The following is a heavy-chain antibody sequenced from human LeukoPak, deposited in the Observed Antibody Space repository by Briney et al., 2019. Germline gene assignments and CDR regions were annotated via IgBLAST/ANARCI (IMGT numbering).Heavy chain of an antibody. D-gene: IGHD7-27*01. CDR3: TTLNWGDAFDI. Sequence: GGSLRLSCAASGFTLSSYWMSWVRQAPGKGLEWVANIKQDGSEKYYVDSVKGRFTISRDNAKNSLYLQMNSLRAEDTAVYYCTTLNWGDAFDIWGQGTMVTVSS. CDR2: IKQDGSEK. CDR1: GFTLSSYW. V-gene: IGHV3-7*03. J-gene: IGHJ3*02.